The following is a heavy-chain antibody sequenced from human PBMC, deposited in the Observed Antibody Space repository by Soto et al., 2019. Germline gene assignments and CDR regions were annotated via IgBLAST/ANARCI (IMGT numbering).Heavy chain of an antibody. CDR2: ISHSGDT. V-gene: IGHV4-30-2*01. CDR1: GESIISGAYS. Sequence: QVQLQESGSGLLKPSQTLSLTCAVSGESIISGAYSWSWIRQPPGKGLEGIGYISHSGDTYYNPSLKSRATISIDRSRDQFSLNLNFVTAADAAVYFCARDGAWRGFDVWGQGTTVTVSS. D-gene: IGHD1-26*01. CDR3: ARDGAWRGFDV. J-gene: IGHJ6*02.